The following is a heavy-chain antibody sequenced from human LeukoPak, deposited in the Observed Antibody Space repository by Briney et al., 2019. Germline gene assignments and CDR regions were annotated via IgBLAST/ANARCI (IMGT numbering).Heavy chain of an antibody. CDR2: ISYDGSNK. Sequence: GGSLRLSCAASGFTFGNYAMSWVRQAPGKGLEWVAVISYDGSNKYYADSVKGRFTISRDNSKNTLYLQMNSLRAEDTAVYYCATDGGYCSRTSCYRGDYFDYWGQGTLVTVSS. D-gene: IGHD2-2*02. V-gene: IGHV3-30*04. CDR1: GFTFGNYA. CDR3: ATDGGYCSRTSCYRGDYFDY. J-gene: IGHJ4*02.